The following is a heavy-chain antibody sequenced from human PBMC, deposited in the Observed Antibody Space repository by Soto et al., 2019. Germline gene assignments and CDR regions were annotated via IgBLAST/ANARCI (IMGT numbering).Heavy chain of an antibody. CDR2: IWYDGSNK. CDR1: GFTFGSYG. Sequence: SGGSLRLSCAASGFTFGSYGMHWVRQAPGKGLEWVAVIWYDGSNKYYADSVKGRFTSSRDNSKSTLYLQMNSLRAEDTAVYYCARDLGYYDILTGRYYYGMDVWGQGTTVTVSS. CDR3: ARDLGYYDILTGRYYYGMDV. D-gene: IGHD3-9*01. J-gene: IGHJ6*02. V-gene: IGHV3-33*01.